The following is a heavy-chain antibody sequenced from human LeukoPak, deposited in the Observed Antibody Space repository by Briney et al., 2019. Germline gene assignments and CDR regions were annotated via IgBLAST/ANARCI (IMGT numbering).Heavy chain of an antibody. CDR3: ARSPGTSTGNNWFDP. J-gene: IGHJ5*02. CDR2: ISAYNGNT. V-gene: IGHV1-18*01. D-gene: IGHD1-1*01. Sequence: SVTVSCKASGYTFTSYGISGVRQAPGQGVEWMGWISAYNGNTNYAQKLQGRVTMTTDTSTSTAYMELRSLRSDDTAVYYCARSPGTSTGNNWFDPWGQGTLVTVSS. CDR1: GYTFTSYG.